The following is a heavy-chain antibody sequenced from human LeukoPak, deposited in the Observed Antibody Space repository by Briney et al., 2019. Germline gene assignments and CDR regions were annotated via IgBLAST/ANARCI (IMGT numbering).Heavy chain of an antibody. J-gene: IGHJ6*03. CDR2: ISIDGGRT. CDR1: GFTFGSYA. V-gene: IGHV3-23*01. Sequence: GGSLRLSCAASGFTFGSYAMSWVRQAPGKGPEWVSTISIDGGRTYYADSVKGRFTVSRDTSKNTLYLQMNSLRAEDTAVYYCARKGIGSSRYQNMDVWGKGTTVTVSS. D-gene: IGHD6-25*01. CDR3: ARKGIGSSRYQNMDV.